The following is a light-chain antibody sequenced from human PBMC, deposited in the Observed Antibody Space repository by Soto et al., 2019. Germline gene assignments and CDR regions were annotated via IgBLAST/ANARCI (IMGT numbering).Light chain of an antibody. CDR3: QQYDSSPWT. J-gene: IGKJ1*01. Sequence: EIVLTQSPGTLSLSPGERATLSCRASQSVRSKYLAWYQEKPGQAPRLLISGASSRATGIPDRFSGSGSGTEFTLTISRLEPEDFVVYYCQQYDSSPWTFGQGTKVEIK. CDR2: GAS. CDR1: QSVRSKY. V-gene: IGKV3-20*01.